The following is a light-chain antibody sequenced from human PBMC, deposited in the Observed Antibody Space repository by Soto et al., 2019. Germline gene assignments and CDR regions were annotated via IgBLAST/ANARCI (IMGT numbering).Light chain of an antibody. J-gene: IGKJ1*01. CDR2: GAS. CDR1: QSVSSSF. Sequence: EIVLTQSPRTMSLSPGERATLSCRTSQSVSSSFLAWYHQKPGQAPRLLIYGASSRATGVPDRLSGSGSGTDFTLTISRLEPEDFGVYYCQQYVAAPWTFGQGTKLEIK. CDR3: QQYVAAPWT. V-gene: IGKV3-20*01.